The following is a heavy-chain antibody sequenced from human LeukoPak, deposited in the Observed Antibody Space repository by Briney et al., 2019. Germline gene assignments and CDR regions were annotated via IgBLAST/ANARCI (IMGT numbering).Heavy chain of an antibody. J-gene: IGHJ3*02. CDR3: AHNSNSDAFDI. CDR1: SGSISSINYY. Sequence: SETLSLTCTVSSGSISSINYYWGWIRQPPGKGLEWIGSIYYSGSTYYNPSLKSRFTISVDTSKNQFSLKENSVTAADTAVYYCAHNSNSDAFDIWGQGTMVTVSS. V-gene: IGHV4-39*07. D-gene: IGHD1-1*01. CDR2: IYYSGST.